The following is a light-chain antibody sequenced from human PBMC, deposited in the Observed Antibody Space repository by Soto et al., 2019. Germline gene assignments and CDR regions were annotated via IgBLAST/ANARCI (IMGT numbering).Light chain of an antibody. J-gene: IGLJ1*01. CDR1: NIGDKS. CDR3: QVWDYSTDSYV. V-gene: IGLV3-21*02. CDR2: DDS. Sequence: SYELTQPPSVSVAPGQTARITCGGNNIGDKSVHWYQQKPGQAPVLVVYDDSDRPTGIPERFSGSLSRNTATLTISRVEAGDEADYYCQVWDYSTDSYVFGPGTKVTVL.